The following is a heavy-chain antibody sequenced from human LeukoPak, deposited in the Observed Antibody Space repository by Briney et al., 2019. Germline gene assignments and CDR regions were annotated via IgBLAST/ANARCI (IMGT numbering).Heavy chain of an antibody. J-gene: IGHJ3*02. CDR1: GYTFTSYA. CDR3: ARGNYCSGGSCHKYDAFDI. D-gene: IGHD2-15*01. CDR2: INAGNGNT. V-gene: IGHV1-3*01. Sequence: VASVKVSCKASGYTFTSYAMHWVRQAPGQRLEWMGWINAGNGNTKYLQKFQGRVTITRDTSASTAYMELSSLRSEDTAVYYCARGNYCSGGSCHKYDAFDIWGQGTMVTVSS.